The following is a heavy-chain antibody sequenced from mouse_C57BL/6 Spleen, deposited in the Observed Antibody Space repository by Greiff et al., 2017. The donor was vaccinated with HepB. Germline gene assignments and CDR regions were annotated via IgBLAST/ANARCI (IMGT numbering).Heavy chain of an antibody. D-gene: IGHD1-1*01. V-gene: IGHV3-6*01. CDR2: ISYDGSN. CDR1: GYSITSGYY. J-gene: IGHJ2*01. CDR3: ARASHYYGSTYYFDY. Sequence: DVQLQESGPGLVKPSQSLSLTCSVTGYSITSGYYWNWIRQFPGNKLEWMGYISYDGSNNYNPSLKNRISITRDTSKNQFFLKLNSVTTEDTATYYCARASHYYGSTYYFDYWGQGTTLTVSS.